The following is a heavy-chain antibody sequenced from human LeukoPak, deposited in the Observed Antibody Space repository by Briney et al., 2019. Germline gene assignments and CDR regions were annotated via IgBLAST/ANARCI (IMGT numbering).Heavy chain of an antibody. J-gene: IGHJ4*02. V-gene: IGHV3-23*01. D-gene: IGHD1-26*01. CDR3: AKEPYSGTYYDY. CDR1: GFTFSSYA. CDR2: VSESGGST. Sequence: GGSLRLSCAASGFTFSSYAMSWVRRAPGKGLEWVSAVSESGGSTYYADSVKGRFTISRDSSKNTLYLQMHSLRVEDTALYYCAKEPYSGTYYDYWGQGTLVTVSS.